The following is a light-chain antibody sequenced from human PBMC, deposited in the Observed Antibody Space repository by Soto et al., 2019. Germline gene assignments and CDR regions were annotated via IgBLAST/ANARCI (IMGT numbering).Light chain of an antibody. J-gene: IGKJ1*01. CDR1: QSVSSSY. Sequence: EIVLTQSPGTLSLSPGERATLSCRASQSVSSSYLAWYQQKLGQAPRVLIYGASTRATGIPDRLSGSGSGTEFILTISSLQSEDFAVYYCQEYNTWPWTFGQGTKVDIK. CDR3: QEYNTWPWT. V-gene: IGKV3-15*01. CDR2: GAS.